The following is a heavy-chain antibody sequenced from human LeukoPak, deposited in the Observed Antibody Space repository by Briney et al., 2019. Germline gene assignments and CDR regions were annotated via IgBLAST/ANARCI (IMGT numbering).Heavy chain of an antibody. D-gene: IGHD5-18*01. V-gene: IGHV4-39*01. CDR1: GGSISSSSAY. CDR3: VSPRGFSYGYFDY. CDR2: IYYSKNT. J-gene: IGHJ4*02. Sequence: SETLSLTCTVSGGSISSSSAYWGWLRQPPGKGLEWIGSIYYSKNTYYNPSLKSRVTISADTSKNQFSLTLGSVSATDTAVYYCVSPRGFSYGYFDYWGQGTLVTVSS.